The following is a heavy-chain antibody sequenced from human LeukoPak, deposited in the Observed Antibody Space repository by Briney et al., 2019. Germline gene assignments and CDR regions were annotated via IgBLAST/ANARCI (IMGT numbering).Heavy chain of an antibody. D-gene: IGHD1-26*01. CDR1: GGTFSSYA. CDR3: ARSVFPLGATY. CDR2: IIPIFGTA. J-gene: IGHJ4*02. V-gene: IGHV1-69*06. Sequence: ASVKVSCKASGGTFSSYAISWVRQAPGQGLEWMGGIIPIFGTANYAQKFQGRVTIIADKSTSTAYMELSSLRSEDTAVYYCARSVFPLGATYWGQGTLVTVSS.